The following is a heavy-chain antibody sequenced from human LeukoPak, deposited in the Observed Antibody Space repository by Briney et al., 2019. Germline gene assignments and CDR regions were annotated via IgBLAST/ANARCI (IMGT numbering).Heavy chain of an antibody. CDR3: ARELKYYYDSSGYYSYYFDY. V-gene: IGHV4-4*07. D-gene: IGHD3-22*01. J-gene: IGHJ4*02. Sequence: SETLSLTCTVSGGSISSYYWSWIRQPAGKGLEWIGRIYTSGSTNYNPSLKSRVTMSADTSKNQFSLKLSSVTAADTAVYYCARELKYYYDSSGYYSYYFDYWGQGTPVTVSS. CDR1: GGSISSYY. CDR2: IYTSGST.